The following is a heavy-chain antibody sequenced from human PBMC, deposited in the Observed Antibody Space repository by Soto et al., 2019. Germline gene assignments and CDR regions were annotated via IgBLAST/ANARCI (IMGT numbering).Heavy chain of an antibody. D-gene: IGHD2-15*01. CDR2: VHHTGNT. J-gene: IGHJ3*01. CDR1: GGSITSGGFS. CDR3: AKECGGTCLDAFDV. V-gene: IGHV4-30-2*01. Sequence: QVQLKESGSGLVNPAQTLSLTCAVSGGSITSGGFSWSWIRQPPGKGLEWIGYVHHTGNTDYHPSLGSRVTISLDRSTNLFDLNLTSVTAADTATYYCAKECGGTCLDAFDVWCPGTTVIVSS.